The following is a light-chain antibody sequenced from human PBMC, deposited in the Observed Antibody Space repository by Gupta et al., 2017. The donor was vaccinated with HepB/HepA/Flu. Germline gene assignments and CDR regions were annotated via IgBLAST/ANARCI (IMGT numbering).Light chain of an antibody. CDR3: QEYSGSSWT. V-gene: IGKV1-5*03. Sequence: DIQMTQSPPTLSASVGDRVTITCRASQSISNLLAWYQQKPGKAPNLLIYKASSLEGGVPSRFSGSGSGTEFTLTISSLQPDDSATYYCQEYSGSSWTFGQGTKVEIK. CDR2: KAS. J-gene: IGKJ1*01. CDR1: QSISNL.